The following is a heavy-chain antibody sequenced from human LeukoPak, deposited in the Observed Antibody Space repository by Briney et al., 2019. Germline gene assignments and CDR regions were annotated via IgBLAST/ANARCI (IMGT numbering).Heavy chain of an antibody. CDR3: ARQRRYCSGDNCYQRTFDY. Sequence: GGSLRLSCAASGFIFNNYWISWVRQAPGEGLEWVANIKQDGGEKYYVDSVKGRFTISRDNAKNSLYLQMNSLRAEDTAVYYCARQRRYCSGDNCYQRTFDYWGQGTLVTVSS. V-gene: IGHV3-7*01. J-gene: IGHJ4*02. D-gene: IGHD2-15*01. CDR1: GFIFNNYW. CDR2: IKQDGGEK.